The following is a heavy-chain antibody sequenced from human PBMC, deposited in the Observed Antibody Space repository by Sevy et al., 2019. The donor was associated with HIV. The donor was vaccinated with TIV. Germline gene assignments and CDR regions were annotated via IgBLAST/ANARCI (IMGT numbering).Heavy chain of an antibody. CDR3: ARGRDDSAVAPAVRLYYQYGMDV. CDR2: IIPIFGRG. Sequence: ASVKVSCKTSGGTFSRHAISWVRQAPGQGLEWMGGIIPIFGRGNYAQQFQGRVTITADESTSTAYMELSSLRSDDTAVYYCARGRDDSAVAPAVRLYYQYGMDVWGQGTTVTVSS. CDR1: GGTFSRHA. V-gene: IGHV1-69*13. J-gene: IGHJ6*02. D-gene: IGHD2-2*01.